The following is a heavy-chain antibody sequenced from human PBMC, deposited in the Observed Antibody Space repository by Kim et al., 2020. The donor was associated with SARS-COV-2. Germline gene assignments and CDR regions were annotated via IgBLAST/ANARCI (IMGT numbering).Heavy chain of an antibody. V-gene: IGHV4-59*13. J-gene: IGHJ3*02. Sequence: SETLSLTCTVSGGSISSYYWSWIRQPPGKGLEWIGYIYYSGSTNYNPSLKSRVTISVDTSKNQFSLKLSSVTAADTAVYYCAGSYYDILTGYSDAFDIWGQGTMVTVSS. CDR3: AGSYYDILTGYSDAFDI. D-gene: IGHD3-9*01. CDR2: IYYSGST. CDR1: GGSISSYY.